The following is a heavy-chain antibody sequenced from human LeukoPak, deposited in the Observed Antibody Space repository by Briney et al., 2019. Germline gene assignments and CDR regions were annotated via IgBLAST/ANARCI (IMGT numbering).Heavy chain of an antibody. J-gene: IGHJ4*02. CDR1: GYTFTDYF. D-gene: IGHD5-18*01. CDR2: INPNNGGT. Sequence: ASVKVSCKASGYTFTDYFMHWLRQAPGQGLEWMGWINPNNGGTKYVQKFQGRVTMTRDTSISTAYMELSRLRSDATAVYYCARGIQPMSLYPGYWGQGTLVTVSS. V-gene: IGHV1-2*02. CDR3: ARGIQPMSLYPGY.